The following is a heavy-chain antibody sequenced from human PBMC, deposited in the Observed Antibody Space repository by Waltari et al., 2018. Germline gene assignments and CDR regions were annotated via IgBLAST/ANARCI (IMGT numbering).Heavy chain of an antibody. CDR2: IYYSGST. D-gene: IGHD3-10*01. CDR1: GGSISSSSYY. Sequence: QLQLQESGPGLVKPSETLSLTCTVSGGSISSSSYYWGWIRQPPGKGLEGIGSIYYSGSTYYNPSLKSRVTISVDTSKNQFSLKLSSVTAADTAVYYCARFVAMVRGVIINYYYYYGMDVWGQGTTVTVSS. J-gene: IGHJ6*02. V-gene: IGHV4-39*01. CDR3: ARFVAMVRGVIINYYYYYGMDV.